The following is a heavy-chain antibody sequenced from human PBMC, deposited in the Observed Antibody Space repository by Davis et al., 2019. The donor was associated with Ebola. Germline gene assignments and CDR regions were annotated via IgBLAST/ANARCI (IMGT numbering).Heavy chain of an antibody. CDR1: GFTVSSNY. CDR2: IKSDGSST. Sequence: GESLKISCAASGFTVSSNYMSWVRQAPGKGLVWVSFIKSDGSSTRYADSVKGRFTISRDNAKNTLYLQMNSLRPEDTAVYYCARDIAVAGTVGFDYWGQGTLVTVSS. V-gene: IGHV3-74*01. CDR3: ARDIAVAGTVGFDY. D-gene: IGHD6-19*01. J-gene: IGHJ4*02.